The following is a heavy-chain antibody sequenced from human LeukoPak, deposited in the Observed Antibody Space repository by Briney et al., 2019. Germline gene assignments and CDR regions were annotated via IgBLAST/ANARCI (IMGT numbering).Heavy chain of an antibody. V-gene: IGHV3-48*03. CDR2: ISGSGSTI. CDR3: ARDDHTLYYYYGMDV. D-gene: IGHD1-14*01. CDR1: GFTFSSYE. Sequence: GGSLRLSCAASGFTFSSYEMNWVRQAPGKGLEWVPYISGSGSTIYYADSVKGRFTISRDNAKNSLYLQMNSLRAEDTAVYYCARDDHTLYYYYGMDVWGQGTTVTVSS. J-gene: IGHJ6*02.